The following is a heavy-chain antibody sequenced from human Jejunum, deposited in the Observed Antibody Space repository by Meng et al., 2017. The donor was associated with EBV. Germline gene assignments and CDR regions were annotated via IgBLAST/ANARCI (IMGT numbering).Heavy chain of an antibody. J-gene: IGHJ4*02. Sequence: RLRRCSGPRLWKPSATLTLTCTVSGGSISSSIYCWGWIRQPPGKGLEWIGSICFSDYTYHNPSLKSRVAISADTSKNQFSLSLTSVTAADTAVYYCAMGPDYAKSGYWGQGTLVTVSS. V-gene: IGHV4-39*01. CDR1: GGSISSSIYC. CDR3: AMGPDYAKSGY. D-gene: IGHD4-17*01. CDR2: ICFSDYT.